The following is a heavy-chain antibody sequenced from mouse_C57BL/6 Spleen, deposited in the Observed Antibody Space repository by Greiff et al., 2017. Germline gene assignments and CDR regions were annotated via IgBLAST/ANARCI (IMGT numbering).Heavy chain of an antibody. D-gene: IGHD2-4*01. V-gene: IGHV1-82*01. CDR2: IYPGDGDT. Sequence: QVQLQQSGPELVKPGASVKISCKASGYAFSSSWMNWVKQRPGKGLEWIGRIYPGDGDTNYNGKFKGKATLTADKSSSTAYMQLSSLTSEDSAVYFCARIGGYDYDFYFDYWGQGTTLTVSS. CDR1: GYAFSSSW. CDR3: ARIGGYDYDFYFDY. J-gene: IGHJ2*01.